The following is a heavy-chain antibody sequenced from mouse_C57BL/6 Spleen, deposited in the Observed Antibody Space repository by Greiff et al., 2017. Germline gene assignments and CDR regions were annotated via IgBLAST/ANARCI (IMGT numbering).Heavy chain of an antibody. CDR1: GYTFTDYN. Sequence: VQLQQSGPELVKPGASVKIPCKASGYTFTDYNMDWVKQSHGKSLEWIGDINPNNGGTIYNQKFKGKATLTVDKSSSTAYMELRSLTSEDTAVYYCFYYDYVGFAYWGQGTLVTVSA. CDR3: FYYDYVGFAY. CDR2: INPNNGGT. V-gene: IGHV1-18*01. D-gene: IGHD2-4*01. J-gene: IGHJ3*01.